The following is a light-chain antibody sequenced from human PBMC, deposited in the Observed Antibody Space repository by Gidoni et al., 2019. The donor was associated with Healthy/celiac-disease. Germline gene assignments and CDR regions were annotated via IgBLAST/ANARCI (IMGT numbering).Light chain of an antibody. J-gene: IGKJ2*01. CDR2: LGS. Sequence: IVMTQSPLSLPVTPGEPAPISCRSSQSHLHSNGYNYLDWYLQKPGQSPQLLIYLGSNRASGVPDRFSGSGSGTDFTLKISRVEAEDVGVYYCMQALQTPPTFGQGTKLEIK. CDR1: QSHLHSNGYNY. CDR3: MQALQTPPT. V-gene: IGKV2-28*01.